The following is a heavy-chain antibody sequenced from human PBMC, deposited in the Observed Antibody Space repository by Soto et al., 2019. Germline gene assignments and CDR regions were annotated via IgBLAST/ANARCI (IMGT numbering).Heavy chain of an antibody. Sequence: ASVKVSCKASGYIFTNYYMHWVRQAPGQGLEWMGWISTYNGNTKYAQKLQGRVTMTTDTSTSTAYMELRSLRSDDTAVFYCAREMVRGVGSDYWGQGTLVTVSS. V-gene: IGHV1-18*04. CDR3: AREMVRGVGSDY. J-gene: IGHJ4*02. CDR1: GYIFTNYY. D-gene: IGHD3-10*01. CDR2: ISTYNGNT.